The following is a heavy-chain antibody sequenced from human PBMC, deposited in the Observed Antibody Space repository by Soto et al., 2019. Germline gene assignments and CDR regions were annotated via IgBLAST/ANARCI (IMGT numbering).Heavy chain of an antibody. D-gene: IGHD1-26*01. Sequence: QVQLVQSGAEVEKPGASVKVSCKTSGYTFTTYFISWVRQAPGQGLEWMGWISVNNDHTNYALKFQGRVTMTTDTSTSTAYMELRRLRSDDMAVYYCASSRPIGAYVSWGQGTLVTVSS. CDR1: GYTFTTYF. CDR2: ISVNNDHT. J-gene: IGHJ5*02. V-gene: IGHV1-18*03. CDR3: ASSRPIGAYVS.